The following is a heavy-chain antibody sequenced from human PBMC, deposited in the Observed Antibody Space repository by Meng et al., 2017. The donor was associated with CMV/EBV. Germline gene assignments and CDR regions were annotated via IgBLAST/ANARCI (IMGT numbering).Heavy chain of an antibody. J-gene: IGHJ4*02. D-gene: IGHD6-13*01. V-gene: IGHV3-9*01. CDR3: AREGYSGGLDY. CDR1: GFTFDDYA. CDR2: ISWNSGSI. Sequence: GGSLRLSCAASGFTFDDYAMHWVRQAPGKGLEWVSGISWNSGSIGYADSVKGRFTISRDNAKNSLYLQMNSLRAEDTAVYYCAREGYSGGLDYWGQGTLVTVSS.